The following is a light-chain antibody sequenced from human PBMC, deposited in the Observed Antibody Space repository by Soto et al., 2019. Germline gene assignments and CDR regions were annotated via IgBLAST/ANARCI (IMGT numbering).Light chain of an antibody. J-gene: IGKJ5*01. Sequence: IVLPQSPGTLSLSPGERATLSCRASQSVSSSYLAWYQQKPGQAPRLLIYGASRRVIGLPDTFSGTGSGTDFTLTISRLEPEDCAVYYCQQYGTSPPTFGQGTRLDIK. CDR3: QQYGTSPPT. CDR2: GAS. V-gene: IGKV3-20*01. CDR1: QSVSSSY.